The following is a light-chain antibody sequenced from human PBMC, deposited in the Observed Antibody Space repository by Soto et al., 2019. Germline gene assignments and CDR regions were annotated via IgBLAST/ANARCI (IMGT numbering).Light chain of an antibody. CDR1: NGHSSYI. V-gene: IGLV4-60*03. CDR3: ETWGSDTQV. Sequence: QLVLTQSSSASASLGSSVKLTCTLSNGHSSYIIAWHQQQPGKAPRYLMMLGGAGIHKKGSGIPDRFSGSSSGADRYLTISSLQSDDEADYYCETWGSDTQVFGGGTKLTVL. CDR2: LGGAGIH. J-gene: IGLJ2*01.